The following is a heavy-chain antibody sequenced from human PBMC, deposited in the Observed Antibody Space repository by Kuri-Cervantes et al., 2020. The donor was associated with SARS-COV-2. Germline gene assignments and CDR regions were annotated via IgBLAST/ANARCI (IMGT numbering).Heavy chain of an antibody. J-gene: IGHJ4*02. CDR1: GFTFSSYS. CDR2: ISSSSSYI. Sequence: GGSLRLSCAASGFTFSSYSMNWVRQAPGKGLEWVSSISSSSSYIYYVDSVKGRFTISRDNAKNSLYLQMNSLRAEDTAVYYCARGGGSYSNYWGQGTLVTVS. D-gene: IGHD1-26*01. V-gene: IGHV3-21*01. CDR3: ARGGGSYSNY.